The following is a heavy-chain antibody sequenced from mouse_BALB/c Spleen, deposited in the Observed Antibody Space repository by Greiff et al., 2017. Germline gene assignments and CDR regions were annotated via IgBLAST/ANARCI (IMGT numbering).Heavy chain of an antibody. CDR3: AREGGNYVDY. CDR2: ISSGGST. CDR1: GFAFSSYA. Sequence: EVQLVESGGGLVKPGGSLKLSCAASGFAFSSYAMSWVRQTPEKRLEWVASISSGGSTYYPDSVKGRFTISRDNARNILYLQMSSLRSEDTAMYYCAREGGNYVDYWGQGTTLTVSS. V-gene: IGHV5-6-5*01. J-gene: IGHJ2*01.